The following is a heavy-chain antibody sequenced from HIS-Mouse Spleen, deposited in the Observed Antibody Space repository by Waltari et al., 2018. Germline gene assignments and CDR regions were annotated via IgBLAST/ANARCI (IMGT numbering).Heavy chain of an antibody. D-gene: IGHD1-1*01. CDR2: IYYSGST. V-gene: IGHV4-39*07. CDR1: GGPISSSSYY. Sequence: QLQLQESGPGLVKPSETLPLPCTVPGGPISSSSYYWGWIRQPPGKGLEWIGSIYYSGSTYYNPSLKSRVTISVDTSKNQFSLKLSSVTAADTAVYYCARDPRWNDGIDYWGQGTLVTVSS. J-gene: IGHJ4*02. CDR3: ARDPRWNDGIDY.